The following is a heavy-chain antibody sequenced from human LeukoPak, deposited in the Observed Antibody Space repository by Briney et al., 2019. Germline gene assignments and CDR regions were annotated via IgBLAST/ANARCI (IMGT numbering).Heavy chain of an antibody. CDR3: ARAAQRVSITMVRGVIIQFDY. Sequence: GGSLRLSCAASEFSVGSNYMTWVRQAPGKGLEWVSLIYSGGSTYYADSVKGRFTISRDNAKNSLYLQMNSLRAEDTAVYYCARAAQRVSITMVRGVIIQFDYWGQGTLVTVSS. CDR2: IYSGGST. D-gene: IGHD3-10*01. J-gene: IGHJ4*02. V-gene: IGHV3-66*01. CDR1: EFSVGSNY.